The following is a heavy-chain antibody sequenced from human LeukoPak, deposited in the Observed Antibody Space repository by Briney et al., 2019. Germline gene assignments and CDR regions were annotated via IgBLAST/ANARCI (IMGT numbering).Heavy chain of an antibody. D-gene: IGHD3-10*02. Sequence: SETLSLTCAVYGGSFSGYYWSWIRQPPGKGLEWIGEINHSGSTNYNPSLKSRVTISVDTSKNQFSLKLSSVTAADTAVYYCARMVGTFDYWDQGTLVTVSS. CDR3: ARMVGTFDY. V-gene: IGHV4-34*01. CDR1: GGSFSGYY. J-gene: IGHJ4*02. CDR2: INHSGST.